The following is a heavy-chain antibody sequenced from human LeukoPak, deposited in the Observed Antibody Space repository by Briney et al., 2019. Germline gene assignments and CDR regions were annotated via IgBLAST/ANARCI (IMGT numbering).Heavy chain of an antibody. CDR3: ARVASGAAAGYYFDY. CDR1: GYNFISYW. V-gene: IGHV5-51*01. Sequence: GESLKISFKGSGYNFISYWIAWVRQMPGKGLEWMGIIYPGDSDTRYSPSFQGQVTISADKSISTAYLQWSSLKASDTAMYYCARVASGAAAGYYFDYWGQGTLVTVSS. D-gene: IGHD6-13*01. J-gene: IGHJ4*02. CDR2: IYPGDSDT.